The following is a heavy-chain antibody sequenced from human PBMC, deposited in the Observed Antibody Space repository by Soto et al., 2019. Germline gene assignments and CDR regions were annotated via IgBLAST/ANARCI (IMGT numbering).Heavy chain of an antibody. D-gene: IGHD6-13*01. CDR1: GYTFTGYY. J-gene: IGHJ5*02. Sequence: ASVKVSCKASGYTFTGYYMHWVRQAPGQGLEWMGWINPNSGGTNYAQKFQGRVTMTRDTSISTAYMELSRLRSDDTAVYYCAREVAAAAKNNWFDPWGQGTLVTVSS. CDR2: INPNSGGT. CDR3: AREVAAAAKNNWFDP. V-gene: IGHV1-2*02.